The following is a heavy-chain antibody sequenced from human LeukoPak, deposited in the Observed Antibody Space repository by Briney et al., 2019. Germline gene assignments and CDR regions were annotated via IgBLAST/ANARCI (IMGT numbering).Heavy chain of an antibody. Sequence: ASVKVSCKASGYTFTSYYMHWVRQVPGQGLEWMGIINPSGGSTSYAQKFQGRVTITRDTSTSTVYMDLSSLRSEDTAVYYCATGGPSTGYSSPRYYFDYWGQGTLVTVSS. V-gene: IGHV1-46*01. CDR3: ATGGPSTGYSSPRYYFDY. CDR1: GYTFTSYY. J-gene: IGHJ4*02. D-gene: IGHD3-22*01. CDR2: INPSGGST.